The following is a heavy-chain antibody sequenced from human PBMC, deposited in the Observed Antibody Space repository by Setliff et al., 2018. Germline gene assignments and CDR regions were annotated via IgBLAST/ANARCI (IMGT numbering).Heavy chain of an antibody. CDR1: GLSLSSTTYY. Sequence: PSETLSLTCTVSGLSLSSTTYYWAWVRQPPGKGLEWIGSVSYFGSGYYNPSLRGRVATSLDTSRNQFSLRLTSVTAADTAVYYCTSTPRGGINITTRAGAFDSWGQGTLVTVSS. J-gene: IGHJ4*02. V-gene: IGHV4-39*07. CDR3: TSTPRGGINITTRAGAFDS. D-gene: IGHD6-6*01. CDR2: VSYFGSG.